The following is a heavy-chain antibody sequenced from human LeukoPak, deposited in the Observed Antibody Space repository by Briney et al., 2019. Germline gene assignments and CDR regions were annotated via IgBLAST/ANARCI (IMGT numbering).Heavy chain of an antibody. D-gene: IGHD3-10*01. Sequence: YWIGWVRQMPGKGLEWMGIIYYTGSTYYNPSLKSRITISLDTSKNQFSLKLSSVTAADTAVYYCAREGPFGSGRYSDYWGQGTLVTVSS. V-gene: IGHV4-30-4*08. CDR1: Y. CDR3: AREGPFGSGRYSDY. CDR2: IYYTGST. J-gene: IGHJ4*02.